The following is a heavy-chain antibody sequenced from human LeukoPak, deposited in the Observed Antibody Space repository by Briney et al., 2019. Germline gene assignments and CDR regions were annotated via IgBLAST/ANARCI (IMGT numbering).Heavy chain of an antibody. CDR2: IRGCGGKT. CDR3: AKEGKVASVAGTGYFDY. J-gene: IGHJ4*02. D-gene: IGHD6-19*01. CDR1: GFTFSSYA. V-gene: IGHV3-23*01. Sequence: GGSLRLSCAASGFTFSSYAMSWVRQAPAKGLERVSVIRGCGGKTSYADSVKGRFTISRDNSNNTLYLQMNSLRAEDTATYYCAKEGKVASVAGTGYFDYWGQGTRVTVSS.